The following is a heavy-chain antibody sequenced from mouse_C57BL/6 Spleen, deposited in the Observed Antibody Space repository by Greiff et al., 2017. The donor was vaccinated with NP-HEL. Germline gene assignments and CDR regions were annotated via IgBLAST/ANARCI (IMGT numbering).Heavy chain of an antibody. Sequence: DVKLVESEGGLVQPGSSMKLSCTASGFTFSDYYMAWVRQVPEKGLEWVANINYDGSSTYYLDSLKSRFIISRDNAKNILYLQMSSLKSEDTATYYCARDLDYYGSSPAFDVWGTGTTVTVSS. D-gene: IGHD1-1*01. J-gene: IGHJ1*03. CDR3: ARDLDYYGSSPAFDV. V-gene: IGHV5-16*01. CDR2: INYDGSST. CDR1: GFTFSDYY.